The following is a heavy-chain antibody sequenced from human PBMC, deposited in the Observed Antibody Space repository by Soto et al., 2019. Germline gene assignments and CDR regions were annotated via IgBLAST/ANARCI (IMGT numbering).Heavy chain of an antibody. CDR3: ARRKTGTGYFYY. CDR2: IYYTGST. D-gene: IGHD1-7*01. Sequence: PSETLSLTCTVSSGSISSSSYYWGWIRQPPGKGLEWIGSIYYTGSTYYNTSLKSRVTISLDTSKNQFSLKLSSVTAADTAVYYCARRKTGTGYFYYWVQGPLVTVSS. J-gene: IGHJ4*02. CDR1: SGSISSSSYY. V-gene: IGHV4-39*01.